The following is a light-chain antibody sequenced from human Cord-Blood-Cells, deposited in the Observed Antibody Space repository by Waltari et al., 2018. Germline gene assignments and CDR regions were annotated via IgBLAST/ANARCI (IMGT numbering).Light chain of an antibody. CDR3: QQYNNLPYT. J-gene: IGKJ2*01. CDR2: GAS. CDR1: QSVSSN. Sequence: EIVMTQSPATLSVSPGERATLPCRASQSVSSNLAWYQQKPGQAPRLLIYGASTRATGIPARFSGSGSGTEFTLTISSLQSEDFAVYYCQQYNNLPYTFGQGTKLEIK. V-gene: IGKV3-15*01.